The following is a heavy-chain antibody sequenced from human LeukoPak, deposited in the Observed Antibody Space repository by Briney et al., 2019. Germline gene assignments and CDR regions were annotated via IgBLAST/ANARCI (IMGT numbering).Heavy chain of an antibody. D-gene: IGHD5-18*01. J-gene: IGHJ4*02. Sequence: VASVKVSCKVSGYTLTELFMHWVRQAPGQGLEWMGWINPNSGGTNYAQKFQGRVTMTRDTSISTAYMELSRLRSDDTAVYYCVRAVDTAMVIGFDYWGQGTLVTVSS. CDR2: INPNSGGT. CDR3: VRAVDTAMVIGFDY. V-gene: IGHV1-2*02. CDR1: GYTLTELF.